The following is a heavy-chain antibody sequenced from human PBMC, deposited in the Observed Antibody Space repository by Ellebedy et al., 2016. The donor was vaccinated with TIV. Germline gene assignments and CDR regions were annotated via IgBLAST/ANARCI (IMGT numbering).Heavy chain of an antibody. CDR2: INNRGSA. V-gene: IGHV4-34*01. J-gene: IGHJ5*01. D-gene: IGHD6-6*01. CDR3: ARDRMEYSSLGWFNS. CDR1: GGSFSGYY. Sequence: SETLSLXCVVYGGSFSGYYWSWIRQPPGKGLEWIGEINNRGSANYNPSLESRATMSVDRSKNQFSLKLRSVTAADTAVYYCARDRMEYSSLGWFNSWGQGTLVTVSS.